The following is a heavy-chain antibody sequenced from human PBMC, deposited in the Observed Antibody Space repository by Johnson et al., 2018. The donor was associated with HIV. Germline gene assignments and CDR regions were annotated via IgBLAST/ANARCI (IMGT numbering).Heavy chain of an antibody. CDR2: IKSKTDGETI. CDR3: ARASALDI. V-gene: IGHV3-15*01. J-gene: IGHJ3*02. Sequence: VQLVESGGGVVQPGRFLRLSCAASGFSFSGYGMHWVRQAPGEGLAWVGRIKSKTDGETIDYAAPVKGRFTISRDNSRNTLYLQMGSLRPEDMAVYYCARASALDIWGQGTMVTVSS. CDR1: GFSFSGYG.